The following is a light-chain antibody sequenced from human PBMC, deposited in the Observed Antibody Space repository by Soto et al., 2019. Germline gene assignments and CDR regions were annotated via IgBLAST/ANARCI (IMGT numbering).Light chain of an antibody. CDR3: QQTDSFPLS. J-gene: IGKJ4*01. CDR2: AAS. Sequence: DIQMTQSPSSVPASVGDRVTITCRASQGIRNWLAWYQQTPGKAPELLIFAASSMQSGVPSRFSGRGSGTEFTLTIDSLQPEDSATYYCQQTDSFPLSFGGGTTVDI. CDR1: QGIRNW. V-gene: IGKV1D-12*01.